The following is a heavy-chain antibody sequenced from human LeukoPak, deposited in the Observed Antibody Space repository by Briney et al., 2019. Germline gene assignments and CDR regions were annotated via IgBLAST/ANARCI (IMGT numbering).Heavy chain of an antibody. CDR3: ARDLPIGSGDY. CDR1: GGSISSYY. J-gene: IGHJ4*02. V-gene: IGHV4-59*01. CDR2: IYYSGST. Sequence: PSETLSLTCTVSGGSISSYYWSWIRQPPGKGLEWIGYIYYSGSTNYNPSLKSRVTISVDTSKNQFSLKLSSVTAADTAVYYCARDLPIGSGDYWGQGTLVTVSS. D-gene: IGHD3-10*01.